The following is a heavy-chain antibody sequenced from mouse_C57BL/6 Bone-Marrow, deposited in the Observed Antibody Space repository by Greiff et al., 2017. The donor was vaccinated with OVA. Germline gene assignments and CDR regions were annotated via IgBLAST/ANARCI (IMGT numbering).Heavy chain of an antibody. CDR3: ARVGAYYSKGWFAY. D-gene: IGHD2-5*01. CDR2: IILNNGFT. Sequence: EVQLQQSGPELVKPGASVKISCKASGYTFTDYYMNWVKQSHGKSLEWIGDIILNNGFTSYNQKVKGKATLTVEKSSSTAYMELRSLTSEYSADYYCARVGAYYSKGWFAYWGQGTLVTVSA. J-gene: IGHJ3*01. V-gene: IGHV1-26*01. CDR1: GYTFTDYY.